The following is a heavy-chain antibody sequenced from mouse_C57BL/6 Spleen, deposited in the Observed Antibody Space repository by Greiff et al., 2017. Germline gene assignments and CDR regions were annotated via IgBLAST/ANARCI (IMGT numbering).Heavy chain of an antibody. CDR3: ARGEIITTVVAPTVYFDV. V-gene: IGHV1-52*01. Sequence: QVQLHQPGAELVRPGSSVKLSCKASGYTFTSYWMHWVKQRPIQGLEWIGNIDPSDSETHYNQKFKDKATLTVDKSSSTAYMQLSSLTSEDSAVYYCARGEIITTVVAPTVYFDVWGTGTTVTVSS. J-gene: IGHJ1*03. CDR1: GYTFTSYW. D-gene: IGHD1-1*01. CDR2: IDPSDSET.